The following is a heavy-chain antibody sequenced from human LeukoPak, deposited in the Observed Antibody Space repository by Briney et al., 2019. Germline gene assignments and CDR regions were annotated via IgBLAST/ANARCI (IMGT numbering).Heavy chain of an antibody. CDR2: IYYIEYT. D-gene: IGHD3-22*01. CDR3: ARSDDSSGYYDYFDY. J-gene: IGHJ4*02. V-gene: IGHV4-39*01. CDR1: VGSISSNIYY. Sequence: SETLSLTFTVSVGSISSNIYYSGWIRPSPGKRLEWIWTIYYIEYTYYSPSLKSRVTISRATSKNQFSLELSSVTAADTAVYYCARSDDSSGYYDYFDYWGQGTLVTVSP.